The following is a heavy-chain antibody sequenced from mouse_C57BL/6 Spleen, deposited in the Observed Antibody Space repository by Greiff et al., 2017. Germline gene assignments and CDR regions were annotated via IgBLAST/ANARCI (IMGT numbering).Heavy chain of an antibody. V-gene: IGHV1-7*01. CDR1: GYTFTSYW. CDR3: ARGPIWDAYYFDY. Sequence: QVQLQQSGAELAKPGASVKLSCKASGYTFTSYWMHWVKQRPGQGLEWIGYINPSSGYTKYNQKFKDKATLTADKSSSTAYMQLSSLTYEDSAVYYCARGPIWDAYYFDYWGQGTTLTVSS. CDR2: INPSSGYT. D-gene: IGHD4-1*01. J-gene: IGHJ2*01.